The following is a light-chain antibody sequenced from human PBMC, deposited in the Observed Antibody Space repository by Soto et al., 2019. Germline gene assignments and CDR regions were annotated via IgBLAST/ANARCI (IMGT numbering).Light chain of an antibody. CDR1: SSDVGGYNY. Sequence: QSALTQPRSVSGSPGQSVTISCTGTSSDVGGYNYVSWYQQHPGKAPKLMIYDVSKRPSGVPVRFSGSKSGNTASLTISGLRAEDEAEDYCCSYAGRYNLDVVFGGGTKLTVL. CDR2: DVS. V-gene: IGLV2-11*01. J-gene: IGLJ2*01. CDR3: CSYAGRYNLDVV.